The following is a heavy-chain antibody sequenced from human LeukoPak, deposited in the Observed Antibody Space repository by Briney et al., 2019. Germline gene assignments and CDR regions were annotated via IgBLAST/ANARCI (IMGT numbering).Heavy chain of an antibody. V-gene: IGHV3-30*18. J-gene: IGHJ6*02. CDR1: GFTFSSYG. CDR2: ISYDGSNK. D-gene: IGHD3-3*01. CDR3: AKDRGYYDLWSGHYGMDV. Sequence: PGGSLRLSCAASGFTFSSYGMHWVRQAPGKGLEWVAVISYDGSNKYYADSVKGRFTISRDNSKNTLYLQMNSLRAEDTAVYYCAKDRGYYDLWSGHYGMDVWGQGTTVTVSS.